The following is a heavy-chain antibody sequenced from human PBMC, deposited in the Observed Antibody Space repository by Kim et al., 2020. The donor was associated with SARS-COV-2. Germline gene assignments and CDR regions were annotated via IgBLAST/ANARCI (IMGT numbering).Heavy chain of an antibody. D-gene: IGHD4-4*01. CDR2: IWYDGSNK. Sequence: GGSLRLSCAASGFTFSSYGMHWVRQAPGKGLEWVAVIWYDGSNKYYADSVKGRFTISRDNSKNTLYLQMNSLRAEDTAVYYCARSPKRQYSNYPGYYYYMDVWGKGTTVTVSS. CDR3: ARSPKRQYSNYPGYYYYMDV. CDR1: GFTFSSYG. J-gene: IGHJ6*03. V-gene: IGHV3-33*01.